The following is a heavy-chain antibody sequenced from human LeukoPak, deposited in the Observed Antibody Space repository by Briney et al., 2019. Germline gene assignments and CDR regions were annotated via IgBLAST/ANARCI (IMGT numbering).Heavy chain of an antibody. D-gene: IGHD5-18*01. CDR3: AGVRGYSYGY. Sequence: PSETLSLTCTVSGGSISSYYWSWIRQPPGKGLEWIGYIYYSGSTNYNPSLKSRVTISVDTSKNQFSLKLSSVTAADTAVYYCAGVRGYSYGYWGQGTLVTVSS. V-gene: IGHV4-59*01. CDR1: GGSISSYY. CDR2: IYYSGST. J-gene: IGHJ4*02.